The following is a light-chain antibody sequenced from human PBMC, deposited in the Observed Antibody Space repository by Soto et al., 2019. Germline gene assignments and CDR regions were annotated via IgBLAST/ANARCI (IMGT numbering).Light chain of an antibody. CDR1: QSVSSN. J-gene: IGKJ5*01. V-gene: IGKV3-11*01. Sequence: EIVLTQSPATLSLSPGERVTLSCRASQSVSSNLAWYQQKPGQAPRLLIYDASNRATGIPARFSGSGSGTDFTLTISSLEPEDFAVSYCQQRSNWPITFGQGTRLEIK. CDR2: DAS. CDR3: QQRSNWPIT.